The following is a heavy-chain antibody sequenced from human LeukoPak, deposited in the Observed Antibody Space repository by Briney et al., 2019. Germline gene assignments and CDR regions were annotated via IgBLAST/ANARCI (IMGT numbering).Heavy chain of an antibody. J-gene: IGHJ1*01. Sequence: GGSLRLSCAASGFTFSSYGMHWVRQAPGKGLEWVAVIWYDGSNKYYADSVKGRFTISRGNSKNTLYLQMNSLRAEDTAVYYCARFPYYYDSSGYDYFQHWGQGTLVTVSS. V-gene: IGHV3-33*01. CDR1: GFTFSSYG. D-gene: IGHD3-22*01. CDR3: ARFPYYYDSSGYDYFQH. CDR2: IWYDGSNK.